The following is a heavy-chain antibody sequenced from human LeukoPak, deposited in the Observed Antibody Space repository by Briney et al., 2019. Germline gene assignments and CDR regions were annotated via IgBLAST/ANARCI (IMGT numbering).Heavy chain of an antibody. Sequence: PGGSLRLSCAASGFTVSSNYMGWVRQAPGKGLEWVSVIYSGGSTYYADSVKGRFTISRDNSKNMLYLQMNSLRAEDTAVYYCARRPYYYDSSGYFNDAFDIWGQGTMVTVSS. CDR1: GFTVSSNY. CDR2: IYSGGST. D-gene: IGHD3-22*01. V-gene: IGHV3-66*04. J-gene: IGHJ3*02. CDR3: ARRPYYYDSSGYFNDAFDI.